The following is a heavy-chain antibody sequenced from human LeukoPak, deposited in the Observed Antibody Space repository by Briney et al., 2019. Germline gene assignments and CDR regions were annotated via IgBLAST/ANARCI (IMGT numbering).Heavy chain of an antibody. CDR3: ARDSGVDAYIDY. J-gene: IGHJ4*02. V-gene: IGHV3-48*02. CDR1: GFTFSSYA. D-gene: IGHD3-3*01. Sequence: PGGSLRLSCAASGFTFSSYALNWVRQAPGKGLEWVSYISISSSTLYYTDSVKGRFTISRDNAKNSLYLQMNSPRDEDTAVYYCARDSGVDAYIDYWGQGTPVTVSA. CDR2: ISISSSTL.